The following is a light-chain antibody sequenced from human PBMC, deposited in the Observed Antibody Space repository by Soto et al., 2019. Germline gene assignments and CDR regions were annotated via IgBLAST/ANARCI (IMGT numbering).Light chain of an antibody. Sequence: QSVPTQPASVSGSPGQSITISCTGSSSDLGTYNYVSWYQLHPGKAPKLMIYEVTNRPSGVSNRFSGSKSGNTASLTISGLSPEDEADYFCSSYTGTSTLWVFGGGTKLTVL. J-gene: IGLJ3*02. CDR1: SSDLGTYNY. CDR3: SSYTGTSTLWV. CDR2: EVT. V-gene: IGLV2-14*01.